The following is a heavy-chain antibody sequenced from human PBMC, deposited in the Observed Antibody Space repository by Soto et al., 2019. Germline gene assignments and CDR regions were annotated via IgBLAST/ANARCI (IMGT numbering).Heavy chain of an antibody. CDR2: IYWNDDK. D-gene: IGHD6-13*01. J-gene: IGHJ4*02. CDR3: AHRRSGYSGSWYGGVDY. CDR1: GFSLSTSGVG. V-gene: IGHV2-5*01. Sequence: GSGPTLVNPTQTLTLTCTFSGFSLSTSGVGVGWIRQPPGKALEWLALIYWNDDKRYSPSLKSRLTITKDTSKNQVVLTMTNMDPVDTAPYSFAHRRSGYSGSWYGGVDYWGQGTLVTVSS.